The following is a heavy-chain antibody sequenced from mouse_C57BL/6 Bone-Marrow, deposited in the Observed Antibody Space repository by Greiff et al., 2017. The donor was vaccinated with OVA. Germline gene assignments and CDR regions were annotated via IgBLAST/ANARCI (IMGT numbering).Heavy chain of an antibody. Sequence: EVQLQQSVAELVRPGASVKLSCTASGFNIKNTYMPWVKQRPEQGLEWIGRIDTENGNTKYAPKFQGKATITADTSSNTVYLQISSLTAEDTAICYCARKGNGVDYWGKGTSVTVSS. CDR1: GFNIKNTY. CDR3: ARKGNGVDY. J-gene: IGHJ4*01. CDR2: IDTENGNT. V-gene: IGHV14-3*01.